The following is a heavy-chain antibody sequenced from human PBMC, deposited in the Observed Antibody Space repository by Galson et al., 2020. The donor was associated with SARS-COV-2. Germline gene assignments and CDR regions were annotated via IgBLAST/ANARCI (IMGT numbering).Heavy chain of an antibody. CDR1: GFTFSSYA. J-gene: IGHJ5*02. CDR3: AKGGDWDYLPMEWFDR. D-gene: IGHD1-7*01. CDR2: ISGRGGST. V-gene: IGHV3-23*01. Sequence: GGSLRLSCAASGFTFSSYAMSWVRQAPGKGLEWVSAISGRGGSTYYADSVKGRFTISRDNSKNTLYLQMNSLRAEDTAVYYCAKGGDWDYLPMEWFDRWGQGTLVTVSS.